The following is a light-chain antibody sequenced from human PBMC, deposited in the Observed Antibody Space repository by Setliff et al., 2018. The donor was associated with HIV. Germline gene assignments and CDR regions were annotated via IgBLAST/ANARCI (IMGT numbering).Light chain of an antibody. CDR2: EVI. CDR3: CSYAGTRFFYI. Sequence: QSVLTQPASVSGSPGQSITISCTGTSRDVGGYNFVSWYQQHPGKAPKLIIYEVIKRPSGTSDRFSGSRSGNTASLTISGLQAKDEADYYCCSYAGTRFFYIFGSGTKVTVL. CDR1: SRDVGGYNF. V-gene: IGLV2-23*02. J-gene: IGLJ1*01.